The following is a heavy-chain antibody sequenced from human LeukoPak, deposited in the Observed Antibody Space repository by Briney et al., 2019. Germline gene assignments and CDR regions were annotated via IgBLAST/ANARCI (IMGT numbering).Heavy chain of an antibody. V-gene: IGHV3-74*01. CDR3: ARLASS. CDR1: GFTFSSYW. D-gene: IGHD5-12*01. J-gene: IGHJ5*02. Sequence: GGSLGLSCAASGFTFSSYWMHWVRQALGKWLVWVSRINSDGSSTSYADSVKGRFTISRDNAKNTLYLQMNSLRAEDTAVYYCARLASSWGQGTLVTVSS. CDR2: INSDGSST.